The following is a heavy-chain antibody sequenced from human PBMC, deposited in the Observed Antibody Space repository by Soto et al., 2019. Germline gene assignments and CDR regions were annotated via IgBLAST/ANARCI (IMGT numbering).Heavy chain of an antibody. D-gene: IGHD6-13*01. CDR2: IKQDGSEK. CDR1: GFTFSSYW. J-gene: IGHJ4*02. V-gene: IGHV3-7*01. Sequence: EVQLVESGGGLVQPGGSLRLSCAASGFTFSSYWMTWVRQAPGKGLEWVASIKQDGSEKYYVDSVKGRFTISRDNAKNSLYLQMNRLGAGETAVYSCARVGPYSSSWPFDSWGQGTLVTVSS. CDR3: ARVGPYSSSWPFDS.